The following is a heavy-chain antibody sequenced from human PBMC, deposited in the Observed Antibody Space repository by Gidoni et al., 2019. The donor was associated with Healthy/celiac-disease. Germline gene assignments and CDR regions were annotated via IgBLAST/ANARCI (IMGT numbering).Heavy chain of an antibody. Sequence: EVQLLESGGCLVHPGGSLSLSCAASGFTFSIYAMSWVRQAPGKGLEWVSSISGMGGSTYYADSVKGRFTISRDNSKNTLYLQMNSLRAEDTAVYYCALMGAKGKFDPWGQGTLVTVSS. CDR1: GFTFSIYA. CDR3: ALMGAKGKFDP. CDR2: ISGMGGST. V-gene: IGHV3-23*01. D-gene: IGHD1-26*01. J-gene: IGHJ5*02.